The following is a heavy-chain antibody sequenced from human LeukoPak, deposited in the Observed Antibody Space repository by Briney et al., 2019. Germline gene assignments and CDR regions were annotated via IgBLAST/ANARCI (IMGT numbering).Heavy chain of an antibody. Sequence: SVKVSCKASGGTFSSYAISWVRQAPGQGLEWMGGIIPIFGSANYAQKFQGRVTITADESTSTAYMELSSLRSEDTAVYYCARGGPDVTSHLHFDYWGQGTLVTVSS. V-gene: IGHV1-69*13. CDR3: ARGGPDVTSHLHFDY. J-gene: IGHJ4*02. CDR1: GGTFSSYA. D-gene: IGHD2-2*01. CDR2: IIPIFGSA.